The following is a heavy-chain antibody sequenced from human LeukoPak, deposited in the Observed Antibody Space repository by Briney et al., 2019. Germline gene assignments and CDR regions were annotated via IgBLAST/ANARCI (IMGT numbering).Heavy chain of an antibody. D-gene: IGHD1-7*01. Sequence: GGSLRLSCVTSGFTFSASWMSWVRQAPGKGLEWVASINPDGSTRHHVDSVKCRFTISRDNAKKSLSLQMGALRAEDTAVYFCAKLLGTATRYDYWGLGTLVIVSS. CDR2: INPDGSTR. V-gene: IGHV3-7*01. J-gene: IGHJ4*02. CDR3: AKLLGTATRYDY. CDR1: GFTFSASW.